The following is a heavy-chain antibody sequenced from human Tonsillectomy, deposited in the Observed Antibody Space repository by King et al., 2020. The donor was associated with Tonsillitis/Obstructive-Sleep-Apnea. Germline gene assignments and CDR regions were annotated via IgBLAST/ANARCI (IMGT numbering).Heavy chain of an antibody. V-gene: IGHV4-59*01. D-gene: IGHD3-3*01. Sequence: QLQESGPGLVKPSETLSLTCTVSGGSISSDYWSWIRQPPGKGLEWMGYIYYSGSTHSNPSLKSRVTISVDPSKNQFSLKLSSVTAADTAVYYCASYYDFWSGYPYWGQGTLVTVSS. CDR3: ASYYDFWSGYPY. CDR2: IYYSGST. J-gene: IGHJ4*02. CDR1: GGSISSDY.